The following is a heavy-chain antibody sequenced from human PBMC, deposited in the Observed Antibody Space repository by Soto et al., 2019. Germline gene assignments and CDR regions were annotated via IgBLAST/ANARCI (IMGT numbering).Heavy chain of an antibody. CDR3: ARDARRDTTSYFDY. CDR1: GGTFSSYT. Sequence: GASVKVSCKASGGTFSSYTISWVRQAPGRGLEWMGRIIPILGIANYAQKFQGRVTITADKSTSTAYMELSSLRSEDTAVYYCARDARRDTTSYFDYWGQGTLVTVSS. CDR2: IIPILGIA. V-gene: IGHV1-69*04. J-gene: IGHJ4*02.